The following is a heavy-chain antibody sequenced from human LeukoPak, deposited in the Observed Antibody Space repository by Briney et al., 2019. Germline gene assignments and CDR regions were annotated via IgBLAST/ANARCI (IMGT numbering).Heavy chain of an antibody. V-gene: IGHV3-74*01. Sequence: GGSLRLSCAASGFTFSSNWMHWVRQAPGKGLVWVSRINSDGSSTTYADSVKGRFTISRDNAKNTLYLQMNSLRAEDTAVYYCARGGDPYYFYYMDVWGKGTTVTVSS. CDR3: ARGGDPYYFYYMDV. CDR2: INSDGSST. J-gene: IGHJ6*03. CDR1: GFTFSSNW.